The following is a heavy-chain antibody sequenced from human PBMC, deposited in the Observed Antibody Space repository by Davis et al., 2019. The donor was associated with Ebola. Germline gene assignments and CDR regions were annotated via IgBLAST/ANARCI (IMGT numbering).Heavy chain of an antibody. J-gene: IGHJ6*02. CDR3: AKGSFRSSSWTYYYYYYGMDV. CDR2: ISYDGSNK. Sequence: GGSLRLSCAASGFTFSSYGMHWVRQAPGKGLEWVAVISYDGSNKYYADSVKGRFTISRDNSKNTLYLQMNSLRAEDTAVYYCAKGSFRSSSWTYYYYYYGMDVWGQGTTVTVSS. CDR1: GFTFSSYG. V-gene: IGHV3-30*18. D-gene: IGHD6-13*01.